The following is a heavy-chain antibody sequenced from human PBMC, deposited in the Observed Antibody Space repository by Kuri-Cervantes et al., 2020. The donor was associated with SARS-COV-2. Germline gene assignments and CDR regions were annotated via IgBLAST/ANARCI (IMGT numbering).Heavy chain of an antibody. V-gene: IGHV1-18*01. CDR1: GYTFTSYG. Sequence: ASVKVSCKASGYTFTSYGISWVRQAPGQGLEWMGWISAYNGNTNYAQKLQGRVTMTTDTSTSTAYMELRSLRSEDTAVYYCATGPPYCSSTSSYTNWFDPWGQGTLVTVSS. J-gene: IGHJ5*02. CDR3: ATGPPYCSSTSSYTNWFDP. D-gene: IGHD2-2*02. CDR2: ISAYNGNT.